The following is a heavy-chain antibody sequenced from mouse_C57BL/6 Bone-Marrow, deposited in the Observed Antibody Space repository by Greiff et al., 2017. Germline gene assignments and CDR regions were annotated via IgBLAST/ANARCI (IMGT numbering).Heavy chain of an antibody. CDR1: GYTFTDYE. V-gene: IGHV1-15*01. D-gene: IGHD1-1*01. CDR3: TVTTLVSTNFDY. Sequence: QVQLQQSGAELVRPGASVTLSCKASGYTFTDYEMHWVKQTPVHGLEWIGAIAPGTGGTAYNQKFKGKAMMTADKSSSTAYMELRSLTSEDSAVYYCTVTTLVSTNFDYWGQGATLTVSS. J-gene: IGHJ2*01. CDR2: IAPGTGGT.